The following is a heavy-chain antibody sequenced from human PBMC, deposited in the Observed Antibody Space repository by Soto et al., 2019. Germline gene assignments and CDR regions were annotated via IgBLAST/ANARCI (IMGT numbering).Heavy chain of an antibody. CDR1: GGTFSSYS. CDR3: ARCKYYYDSSGYYPNWFDP. D-gene: IGHD3-22*01. CDR2: TIPIFGTA. Sequence: SVKVSCKASGGTFSSYSISWVRQAPGQGLEWMGGTIPIFGTANFAQKFQGRVTITADESTSTAYMELSSLRSEDTAVYYCARCKYYYDSSGYYPNWFDPWGQGTLVTVSS. V-gene: IGHV1-69*13. J-gene: IGHJ5*02.